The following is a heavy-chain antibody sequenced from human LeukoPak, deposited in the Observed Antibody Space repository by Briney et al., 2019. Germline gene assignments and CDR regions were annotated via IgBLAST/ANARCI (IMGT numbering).Heavy chain of an antibody. CDR2: INSDGSST. Sequence: PGGSLRLSCAASGFTFSSYWMHWVRQAPGKGLVWVSRINSDGSSTSYADSVKGRFTISIDNAKNTLYLQMNSLRAEDTAVYYCARDVPTRSDFWSGYLDYWGQGTLATVSS. J-gene: IGHJ4*02. D-gene: IGHD3-3*01. V-gene: IGHV3-74*01. CDR3: ARDVPTRSDFWSGYLDY. CDR1: GFTFSSYW.